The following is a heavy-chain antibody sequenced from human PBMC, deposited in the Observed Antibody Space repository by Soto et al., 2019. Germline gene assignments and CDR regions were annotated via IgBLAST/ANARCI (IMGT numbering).Heavy chain of an antibody. V-gene: IGHV3-66*01. J-gene: IGHJ4*02. Sequence: GGSLRLSCAASGFTVSSNYMSWVRQAPGKGLEWVSVIYSGGSTYYADSVKGRFTISRDNSKNTLYLQMNSLRAEDTAVYYCARDLHGDSPFYWGQGTPVTVSS. CDR3: ARDLHGDSPFY. D-gene: IGHD4-17*01. CDR1: GFTVSSNY. CDR2: IYSGGST.